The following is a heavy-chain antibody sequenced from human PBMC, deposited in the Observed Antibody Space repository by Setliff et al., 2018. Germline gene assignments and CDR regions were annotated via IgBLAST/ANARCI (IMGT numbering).Heavy chain of an antibody. CDR2: INPNSGGT. D-gene: IGHD1-7*01. CDR1: GYTFTGYY. V-gene: IGHV1-2*04. J-gene: IGHJ3*02. CDR3: ARGPAGTYAFDI. Sequence: ASVKVSCKASGYTFTGYYMHWVRQAPGQGLEWMGWINPNSGGTNYAQKFQGWVIMTRDTSISTAYMELSRLRSDDTAVYYCARGPAGTYAFDIWGQGTMVTVSS.